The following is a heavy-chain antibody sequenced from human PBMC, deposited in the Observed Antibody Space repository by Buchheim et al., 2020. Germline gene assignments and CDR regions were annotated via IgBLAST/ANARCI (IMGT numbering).Heavy chain of an antibody. D-gene: IGHD4-17*01. V-gene: IGHV3-23*01. CDR2: ISGVGGST. Sequence: EVQLLESGGGLVQPGGSLRLSCAASGFTFSSYAMTWVRQAPGKGLEWVSAISGVGGSTYFADSVKGRFTISRDHSKSTLYLQMNSLRAEDTAVYYCAKRGSPYGYFDYWGQGTL. CDR3: AKRGSPYGYFDY. J-gene: IGHJ4*02. CDR1: GFTFSSYA.